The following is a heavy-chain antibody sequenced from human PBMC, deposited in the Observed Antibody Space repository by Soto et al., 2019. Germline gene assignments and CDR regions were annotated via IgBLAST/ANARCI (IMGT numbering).Heavy chain of an antibody. CDR1: GFTFSSYS. Sequence: VQLVESGGGLVKPGGSLRLSCAASGFTFSSYSMNWVRQAPGKGLEWVAVIWYDGSNKYYADSVKGRFTISRDNSKNTLYLQMNSLRAEDTAVYYCARDFRGGSYDYWGQGTLVTVSS. J-gene: IGHJ4*02. V-gene: IGHV3-33*08. CDR3: ARDFRGGSYDY. D-gene: IGHD1-26*01. CDR2: IWYDGSNK.